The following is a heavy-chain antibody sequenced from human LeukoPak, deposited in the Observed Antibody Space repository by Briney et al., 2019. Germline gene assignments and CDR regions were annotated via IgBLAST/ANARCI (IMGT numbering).Heavy chain of an antibody. CDR3: ASLDTAKQPLANH. D-gene: IGHD5-18*01. Sequence: GGSLRLSCVASGLTVSNHWMSWVRQAPGKGLEWVANIREERGQEYYVDSVKGRFTIPKNSAKNSLYLQMNTLRVEDTAMYYCASLDTAKQPLANHWGQGTLVTVSS. CDR2: IREERGQE. V-gene: IGHV3-7*03. CDR1: GLTVSNHW. J-gene: IGHJ5*02.